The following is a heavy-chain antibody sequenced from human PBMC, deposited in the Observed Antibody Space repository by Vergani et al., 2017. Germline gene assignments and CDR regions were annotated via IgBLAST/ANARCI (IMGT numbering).Heavy chain of an antibody. Sequence: LVESGGGLVQPGGSLRLSCAASSFSVSSHYMTWVRQAPGKGLEWVSTINIGGRTSYADSVKGRLTLTRDDSKNTLHLQMNSLRPEDTAVYYCARVSREYQLPQGWFDPWGQGTLVTVSS. CDR2: INIGGRT. CDR3: ARVSREYQLPQGWFDP. J-gene: IGHJ5*02. D-gene: IGHD2-2*01. CDR1: SFSVSSHY. V-gene: IGHV3-66*02.